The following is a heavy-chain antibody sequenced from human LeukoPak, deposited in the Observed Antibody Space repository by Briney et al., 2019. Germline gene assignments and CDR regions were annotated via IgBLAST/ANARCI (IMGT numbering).Heavy chain of an antibody. CDR3: ARRFDDYYGIDV. D-gene: IGHD3-9*01. J-gene: IGHJ6*02. CDR1: GGSIRSYY. CDR2: IYYSGTT. Sequence: SGPTLVKPSETLSLTCIVSGGSIRSYYWGWIRQPPGKGLEWIGYIYYSGTTNYTPSLKSRVTISIDTSKNLFSLKLRSVTAADTAIYYCARRFDDYYGIDVWGQGTTVTVSS. V-gene: IGHV4-59*08.